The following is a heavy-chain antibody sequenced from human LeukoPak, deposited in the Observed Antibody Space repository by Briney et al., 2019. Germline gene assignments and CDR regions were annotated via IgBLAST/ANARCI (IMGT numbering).Heavy chain of an antibody. D-gene: IGHD2-2*01. Sequence: ASVKVSCEASGYTFTGYYMHWVRQAPGQGLEWMGRINPNSGGTNYAQKFQGRVTMTRGTSISTAYMELSRLRSDDTAVYYCARVGYCSSTSCWDWFDPWGQGTLVTVSS. CDR1: GYTFTGYY. J-gene: IGHJ5*02. CDR3: ARVGYCSSTSCWDWFDP. V-gene: IGHV1-2*06. CDR2: INPNSGGT.